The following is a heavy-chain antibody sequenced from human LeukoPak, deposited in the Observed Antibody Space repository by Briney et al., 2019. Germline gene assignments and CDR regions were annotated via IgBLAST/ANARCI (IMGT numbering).Heavy chain of an antibody. D-gene: IGHD2/OR15-2a*01. V-gene: IGHV4-34*01. CDR2: INPSGRT. CDR3: ARALTFPDIYYYMDV. Sequence: PSETLSLTCVVSGGSFSGYHWTWIRQSPGKGFEWIGEINPSGRTNYNPSLTSRVMMSVDTSKSQFSLSLTSATAADTAVYYCARALTFPDIYYYMDVWGEGTAVTVFS. J-gene: IGHJ6*03. CDR1: GGSFSGYH.